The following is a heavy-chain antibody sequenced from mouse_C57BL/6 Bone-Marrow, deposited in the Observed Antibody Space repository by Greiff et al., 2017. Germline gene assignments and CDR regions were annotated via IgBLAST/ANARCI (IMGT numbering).Heavy chain of an antibody. CDR3: ARSGGRPWFAY. D-gene: IGHD1-1*01. J-gene: IGHJ3*01. CDR2: IDPSDSYT. CDR1: GYTFTSYW. V-gene: IGHV1-69*01. Sequence: VQLQQPGAELVMPGASVKLSCKASGYTFTSYWMHWVKQRPGQGLEWIGEIDPSDSYTNYNQKFKGKSTLTVDKSSSTAYRQLSSLTSEDSAVYYWARSGGRPWFAYWGQGTRVTVSA.